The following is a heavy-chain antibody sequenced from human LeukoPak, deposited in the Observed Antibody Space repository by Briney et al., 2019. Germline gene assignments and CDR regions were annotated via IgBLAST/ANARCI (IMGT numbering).Heavy chain of an antibody. J-gene: IGHJ4*02. Sequence: PGRSLRLSCAASGFTFDDYAMHWVRQAPGKGLEWVSGISWNSGSIGYADSVKGRFTISRDNSKNTLYLQMNSLRAEDTAVYYCVRVYGEPGGRYYFDYWGQGTLVTVSS. D-gene: IGHD1-14*01. V-gene: IGHV3-9*01. CDR3: VRVYGEPGGRYYFDY. CDR1: GFTFDDYA. CDR2: ISWNSGSI.